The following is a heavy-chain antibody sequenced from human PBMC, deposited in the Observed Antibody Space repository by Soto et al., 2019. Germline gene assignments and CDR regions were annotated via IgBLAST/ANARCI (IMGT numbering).Heavy chain of an antibody. Sequence: GGSLRLSCAASGFTFSSYGMHWVPQAPGKGLEWVAVISYDGSNKYYADSVKGRFTISRDNSKNTLYLQMNSLRAEDTAVYYCAKRWGGFMGTDYWGQGTLVTVSS. CDR3: AKRWGGFMGTDY. CDR1: GFTFSSYG. D-gene: IGHD3-16*01. V-gene: IGHV3-30*18. CDR2: ISYDGSNK. J-gene: IGHJ4*02.